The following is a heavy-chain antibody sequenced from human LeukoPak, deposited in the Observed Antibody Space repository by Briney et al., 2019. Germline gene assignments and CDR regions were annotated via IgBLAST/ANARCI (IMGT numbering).Heavy chain of an antibody. CDR1: GFTVSSNY. D-gene: IGHD3-10*01. J-gene: IGHJ4*02. V-gene: IGHV3-53*01. Sequence: GGSLRLSCAASGFTVSSNYMTWVRQAPGKGLEWLSIIYSSGSTYYADSVKGRFTISRDNSKNTLDLQMNSLRADDTAVYYCANLPRGDYWGQGTLVTVSS. CDR3: ANLPRGDY. CDR2: IYSSGST.